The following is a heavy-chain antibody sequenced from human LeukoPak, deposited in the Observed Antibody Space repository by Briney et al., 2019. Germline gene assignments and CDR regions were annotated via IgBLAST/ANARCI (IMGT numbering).Heavy chain of an antibody. Sequence: SETLSLTCTVSGGSISSYYWSWIRQPPRKGQEWIGYIYYSGSTNYNPSLKSRVTISVDTSKNQFSLKLSSVTAADTAVYYCARVWSTIAVAGLDPWGQGTLVTVSS. CDR2: IYYSGST. CDR3: ARVWSTIAVAGLDP. CDR1: GGSISSYY. J-gene: IGHJ5*02. D-gene: IGHD6-19*01. V-gene: IGHV4-59*01.